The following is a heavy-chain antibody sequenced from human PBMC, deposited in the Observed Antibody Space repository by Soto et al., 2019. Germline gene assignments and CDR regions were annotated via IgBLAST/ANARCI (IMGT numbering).Heavy chain of an antibody. CDR3: AREMIPMIMGGMSAMDV. V-gene: IGHV3-30*04. J-gene: IGHJ6*02. D-gene: IGHD3-22*01. CDR2: ISFDGTNK. Sequence: QVQLVESGGGVVQPARSQRLSCTASKFTFASYVMHWVRQAPGEGLEWVALISFDGTNKYYADSVKGRFTISRDNSKNTMYLPMNSLRPEDTAVYYCAREMIPMIMGGMSAMDVWGQGTTVTVS. CDR1: KFTFASYV.